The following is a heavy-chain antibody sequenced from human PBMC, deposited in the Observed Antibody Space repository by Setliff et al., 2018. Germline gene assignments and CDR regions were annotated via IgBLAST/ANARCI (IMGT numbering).Heavy chain of an antibody. Sequence: SVKVSCKASGGTFINYAISWVRQAPGQGLEWMGGIIPIFGTANYAQKFQGRVTITADESTSTAYMEQSSLRSEDTAVYYCARVSRTIVAARGFDYWGQGTLVTV. D-gene: IGHD1-26*01. CDR1: GGTFINYA. CDR3: ARVSRTIVAARGFDY. J-gene: IGHJ4*02. CDR2: IIPIFGTA. V-gene: IGHV1-69*13.